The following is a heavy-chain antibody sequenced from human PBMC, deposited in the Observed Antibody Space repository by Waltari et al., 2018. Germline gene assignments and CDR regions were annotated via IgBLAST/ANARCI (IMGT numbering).Heavy chain of an antibody. CDR1: GFSLSTSGES. Sequence: QITLKESGPTLVKPTQTLTLTCPFSGFSLSTSGESVGWIRQPPGKALEWLALSYWHDDKRYSPSLRSRPTTRKDTSKNTEVLTMTNMDPVDTATSYCAHSYFDILTGPFDYWGQGTLVTVSS. CDR3: AHSYFDILTGPFDY. D-gene: IGHD3-9*01. J-gene: IGHJ4*02. CDR2: SYWHDDK. V-gene: IGHV2-5*01.